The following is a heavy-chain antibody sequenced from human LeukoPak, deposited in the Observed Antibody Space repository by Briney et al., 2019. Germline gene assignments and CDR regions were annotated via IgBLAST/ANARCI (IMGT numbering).Heavy chain of an antibody. D-gene: IGHD3-3*01. J-gene: IGHJ4*02. V-gene: IGHV1-18*01. Sequence: ASVKVSFTASGYTFTSYGISWVRQAPGQGLEWMGWISAYNGNTNYAQKLQGRVTMTTDTSTSTAYMELRSLRSDDTAVYYCARGPYDFWSGMEDYWGQGTLVTVSS. CDR2: ISAYNGNT. CDR1: GYTFTSYG. CDR3: ARGPYDFWSGMEDY.